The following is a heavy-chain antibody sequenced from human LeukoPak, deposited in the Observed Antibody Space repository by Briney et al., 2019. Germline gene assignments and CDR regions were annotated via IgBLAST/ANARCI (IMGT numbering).Heavy chain of an antibody. CDR2: INSDGSTT. Sequence: GGSLRLSCAASGFTFSSYWMHWVRQAPGRGLVWVSRINSDGSTTTYADSMKGRFTISRDNAKNTLYLQMNSLRAEDTAVYYCAVKWTYDGFDIWGQGTMVTVSS. CDR3: AVKWTYDGFDI. V-gene: IGHV3-74*01. CDR1: GFTFSSYW. J-gene: IGHJ3*02. D-gene: IGHD1-26*01.